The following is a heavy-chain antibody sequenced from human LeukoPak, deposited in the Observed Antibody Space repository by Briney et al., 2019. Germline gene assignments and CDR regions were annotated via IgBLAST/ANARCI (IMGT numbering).Heavy chain of an antibody. D-gene: IGHD2-2*01. V-gene: IGHV3-74*01. CDR3: AREVIVVVPAAINWFDP. CDR1: GFTFSSYW. CDR2: INSDGSST. Sequence: GGSLRLSCAASGFTFSSYWMHWVRQAPGKGLVWVSRINSDGSSTSYADSVKGRFTISRDNAKNTLYLQMNSPRAEDTAVYYCAREVIVVVPAAINWFDPWGQGTLVTVSS. J-gene: IGHJ5*02.